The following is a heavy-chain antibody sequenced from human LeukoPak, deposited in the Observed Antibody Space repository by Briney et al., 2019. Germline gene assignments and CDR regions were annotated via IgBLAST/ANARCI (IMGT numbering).Heavy chain of an antibody. CDR3: AREDVASGHFDY. CDR1: GFTFSSYW. Sequence: GGSLRLSCAASGFTFSSYWMSWVRQAPGKGXXXXXNIXXXXXEXXXXXXXKXXXXISRDNAKNSLYLQMNSLRAEDTAVYYCAREDVASGHFDYWGQGTLVTVSS. J-gene: IGHJ4*02. V-gene: IGHV3-7*01. D-gene: IGHD5-12*01. CDR2: IXXXXXEX.